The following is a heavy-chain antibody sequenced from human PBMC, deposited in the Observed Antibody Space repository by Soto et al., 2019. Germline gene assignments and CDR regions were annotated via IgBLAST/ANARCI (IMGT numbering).Heavy chain of an antibody. D-gene: IGHD3-3*01. CDR1: GGSVSSDSYF. CDR3: ARDREYSFGLTYDI. CDR2: VSYRGIT. Sequence: SETLSLTCTVSGGSVSSDSYFWSWVRQPPGKGLEWIGYVSYRGITTYNPSLKSRVTILLGTSKNQISLNLRSVTAADTAVYYCARDREYSFGLTYDIWGQGTMVT. V-gene: IGHV4-61*01. J-gene: IGHJ3*02.